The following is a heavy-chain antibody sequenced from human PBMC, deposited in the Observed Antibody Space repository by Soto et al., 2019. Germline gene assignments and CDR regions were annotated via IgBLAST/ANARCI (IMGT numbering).Heavy chain of an antibody. CDR1: GFTFSSYD. CDR3: ARVKVVRGVIMPSYYYYGMDV. D-gene: IGHD3-10*01. Sequence: GGSLRLSCAASGFTFSSYDMHWVRQATGKGLEWVSAIGTAGDTYYPGSVKGRFTISRENAKNSLYLQMNSLRDEDTAVYYCARVKVVRGVIMPSYYYYGMDVWGQGTTVTVSS. CDR2: IGTAGDT. J-gene: IGHJ6*02. V-gene: IGHV3-13*01.